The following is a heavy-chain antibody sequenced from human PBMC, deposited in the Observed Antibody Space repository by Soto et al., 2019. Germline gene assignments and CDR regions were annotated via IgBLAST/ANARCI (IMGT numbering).Heavy chain of an antibody. CDR3: AKDSKYGMDV. V-gene: IGHV3-30*18. J-gene: IGHJ6*02. CDR2: ISYDGSNK. Sequence: PGVSLRLSCAASGFTFSSYGMHWVRQAPGKGLEWVAVISYDGSNKYYADSVKGRFTISRDNSKNTLYLQMNSLRAEDTAVYYCAKDSKYGMDVWGQGSRVTVPS. CDR1: GFTFSSYG.